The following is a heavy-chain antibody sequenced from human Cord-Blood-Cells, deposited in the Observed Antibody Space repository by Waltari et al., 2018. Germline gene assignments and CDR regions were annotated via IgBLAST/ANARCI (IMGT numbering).Heavy chain of an antibody. J-gene: IGHJ5*02. D-gene: IGHD3-16*02. CDR3: ARGEAPYYDYIWGSYRSWFDP. V-gene: IGHV1-8*01. CDR2: MNPNIGNT. Sequence: QVQLVQSGAEVKKPGASVKVSCKASGYTFTSYDINWVRQATGHGLEWMGWMNPNIGNTGYAQKFQGRVTMTRNTSISTAYMELSSLRSEDTAVYYCARGEAPYYDYIWGSYRSWFDPWGQGTLVTVSS. CDR1: GYTFTSYD.